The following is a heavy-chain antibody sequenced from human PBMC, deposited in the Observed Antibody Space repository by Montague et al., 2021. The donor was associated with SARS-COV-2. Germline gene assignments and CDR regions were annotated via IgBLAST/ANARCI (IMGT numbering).Heavy chain of an antibody. Sequence: SETPSLTCTVSGGSISSYYWSWIRQPPGKGLEWIGYIYYSGSTNXXPSLKSRVTISVDTSKNQFSLKLSSVTAADTAVYYCARVSDFWSGYYTAVGAFDIWGQGTMVTVSS. V-gene: IGHV4-59*01. CDR1: GGSISSYY. CDR2: IYYSGST. CDR3: ARVSDFWSGYYTAVGAFDI. J-gene: IGHJ3*02. D-gene: IGHD3-3*01.